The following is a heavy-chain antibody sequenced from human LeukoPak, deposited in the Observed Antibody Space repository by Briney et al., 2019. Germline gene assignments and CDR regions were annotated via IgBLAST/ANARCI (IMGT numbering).Heavy chain of an antibody. J-gene: IGHJ4*02. V-gene: IGHV3-23*01. CDR1: A. Sequence: ALSWVRQAPGKGLEWVSAISGSGGSTYYADSVKGRFTISRDNSKNTLYLQMNSLRAEDTAVYYCAKSQYYDFWSGYPTWGQGTLVTVSS. CDR2: ISGSGGST. D-gene: IGHD3-3*01. CDR3: AKSQYYDFWSGYPT.